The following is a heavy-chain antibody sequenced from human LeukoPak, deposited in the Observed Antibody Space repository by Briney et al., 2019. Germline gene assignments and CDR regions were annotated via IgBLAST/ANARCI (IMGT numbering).Heavy chain of an antibody. D-gene: IGHD3-3*02. V-gene: IGHV3-30*02. Sequence: GESLKISCAASGFTFSSYGMHWVRQAPGKGLEWVAFIRYDGSNKYYADSVKGRFTISRDNSKNTLYLQMNSLRAEDTAVYYCAKDAHLLGEGFDYWGQGTLVTVSS. CDR3: AKDAHLLGEGFDY. J-gene: IGHJ4*02. CDR1: GFTFSSYG. CDR2: IRYDGSNK.